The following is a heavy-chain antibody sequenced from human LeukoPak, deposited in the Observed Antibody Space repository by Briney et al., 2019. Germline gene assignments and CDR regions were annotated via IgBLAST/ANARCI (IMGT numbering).Heavy chain of an antibody. J-gene: IGHJ6*03. CDR2: IRYDGSNK. D-gene: IGHD3-3*01. Sequence: GGSLRLSCAASGFTFSSYGMHWVRQAPGKGLEWVAFIRYDGSNKYYADSVKGRFTISRDNSKNTLYLQMNSLRAEDTAVYYCAKDGARYDFWSGYQPTGNYYMDVWGKGTTVTVSS. V-gene: IGHV3-30*02. CDR3: AKDGARYDFWSGYQPTGNYYMDV. CDR1: GFTFSSYG.